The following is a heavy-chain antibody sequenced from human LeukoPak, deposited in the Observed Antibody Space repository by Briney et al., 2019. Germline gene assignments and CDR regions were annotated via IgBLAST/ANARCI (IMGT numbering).Heavy chain of an antibody. Sequence: SQTLSLTWAISGDIVSGNSAAWNWIRQSPSRGLEWLGRTYYRSKWYNDYATSVKSRITINPDTSKNQFSLQLNSVTPEDTAVYYCARVPSGSYPPYYYGMDVWGQGTTVTVSS. CDR3: ARVPSGSYPPYYYGMDV. CDR1: GDIVSGNSAA. V-gene: IGHV6-1*01. CDR2: TYYRSKWYN. J-gene: IGHJ6*02. D-gene: IGHD1-26*01.